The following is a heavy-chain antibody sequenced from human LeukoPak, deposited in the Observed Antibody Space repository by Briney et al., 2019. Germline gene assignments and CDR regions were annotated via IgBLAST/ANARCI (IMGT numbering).Heavy chain of an antibody. CDR1: GGSISSYY. CDR2: INHSGST. V-gene: IGHV4-34*01. J-gene: IGHJ4*02. CDR3: ARYYDFFYYFDY. D-gene: IGHD3-3*01. Sequence: SETLSLTCTVSGGSISSYYWSWIRQPPGKGLEWIGEINHSGSTNYNPSLKSRVTISVDTSKNQFSLKLSSVTAADTAVYYCARYYDFFYYFDYWGRGTLVTVSS.